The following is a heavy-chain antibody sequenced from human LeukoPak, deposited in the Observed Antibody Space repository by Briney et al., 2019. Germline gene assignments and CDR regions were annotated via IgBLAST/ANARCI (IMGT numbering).Heavy chain of an antibody. D-gene: IGHD5-24*01. CDR2: IYYSGST. Sequence: PSETLSLTCTVSGGSISSYYWSWIRQPPGKGLEWIGYIYYSGSTNYNPSLKSRVTISVDTSKNQFSLKLSSVTAADTAMYYCARHVGDGYNPDYWGQGTLVTVSS. CDR3: ARHVGDGYNPDY. J-gene: IGHJ4*02. V-gene: IGHV4-59*08. CDR1: GGSISSYY.